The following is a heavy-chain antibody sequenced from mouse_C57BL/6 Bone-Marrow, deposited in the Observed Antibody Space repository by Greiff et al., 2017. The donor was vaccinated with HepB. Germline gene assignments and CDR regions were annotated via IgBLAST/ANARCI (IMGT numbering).Heavy chain of an antibody. Sequence: EVQVVESGGGLVKPGGSLKLSCAASGFTFSSYAMSWVRQTPEKRLEWVATISDGGSYTYYPDNVKGRFTISRDNAKNNLYLQMSHLKSEDTAMYYCARGGGGFTTVVATKFAYWGQGTLVTVSA. CDR3: ARGGGGFTTVVATKFAY. CDR1: GFTFSSYA. V-gene: IGHV5-4*01. CDR2: ISDGGSYT. J-gene: IGHJ3*01. D-gene: IGHD1-1*01.